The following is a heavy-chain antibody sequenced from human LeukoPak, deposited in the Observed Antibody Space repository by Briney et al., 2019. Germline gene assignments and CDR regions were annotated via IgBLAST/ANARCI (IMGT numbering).Heavy chain of an antibody. CDR2: IFYSGST. Sequence: PSETLSLTCAVSGGSITSTNYYWGWIRQPPGKGLERIGSIFYSGSTDYNPSLKSRVTVSLDTSKNQFSLRLTSVTAADTAVYYCARDRSSGWGGDTFDVWGQGTMVTVSS. D-gene: IGHD6-19*01. CDR1: GGSITSTNYY. V-gene: IGHV4-39*07. J-gene: IGHJ3*01. CDR3: ARDRSSGWGGDTFDV.